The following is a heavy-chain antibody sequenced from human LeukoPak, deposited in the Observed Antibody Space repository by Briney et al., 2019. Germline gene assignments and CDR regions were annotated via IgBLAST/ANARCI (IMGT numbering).Heavy chain of an antibody. CDR2: IYSGGNT. CDR3: AKDDGWVQYAN. CDR1: GLTVSSIY. D-gene: IGHD5-24*01. V-gene: IGHV3-53*01. Sequence: GGSLRLSCAASGLTVSSIYMSWVRQAPGKGLEWVSVIYSGGNTYYADSVKGRFTISRDNSKNTLYLQMNSLRAVDTAVYYCAKDDGWVQYANWGQGTLVTVSS. J-gene: IGHJ4*02.